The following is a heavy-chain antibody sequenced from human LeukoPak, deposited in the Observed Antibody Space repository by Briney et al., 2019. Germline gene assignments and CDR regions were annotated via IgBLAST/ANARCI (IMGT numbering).Heavy chain of an antibody. CDR1: GFTFSRYP. V-gene: IGHV3-64D*09. D-gene: IGHD3-3*01. CDR2: ISGNGGST. CDR3: VKAQYDFWSGLDY. Sequence: GGSLRLSCAASGFTFSRYPMHWVRQAPGKGLEYVSAISGNGGSTYYADSVKGRFTISRDNSKNTLYLQMSSLRTEDTAIYYCVKAQYDFWSGLDYWGQGTLVTVSS. J-gene: IGHJ4*02.